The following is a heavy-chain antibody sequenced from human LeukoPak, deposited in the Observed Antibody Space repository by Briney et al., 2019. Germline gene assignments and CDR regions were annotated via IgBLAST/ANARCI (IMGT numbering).Heavy chain of an antibody. CDR3: AKDCGGNCYGEFDP. J-gene: IGHJ5*02. CDR2: ISGSGGTK. V-gene: IGHV3-23*01. D-gene: IGHD2-21*01. Sequence: GGDLILSCASPGFTFINYAMNSVRQAQGKGLEWVSYISGSGGTKNYEDSVTGRFVISRDNSKVTLYLQMNSLRAEDTAIYYCAKDCGGNCYGEFDPWGQGTLVTVSS. CDR1: GFTFINYA.